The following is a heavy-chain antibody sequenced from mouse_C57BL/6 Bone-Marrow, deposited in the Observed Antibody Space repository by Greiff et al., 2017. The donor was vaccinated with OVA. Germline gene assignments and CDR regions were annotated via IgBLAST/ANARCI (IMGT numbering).Heavy chain of an antibody. V-gene: IGHV1-50*01. CDR1: GYTFTSYW. Sequence: VQLQQPGAELVKPGASVKLSCKASGYTFTSYWMQWVKQRPGQGLEWIGEIDPSDSYTNYNQKFKGKFTLTVDTSSSTAYMQLSSLTSEDSAVYYCARGYVARYWGQGTSVTVSS. J-gene: IGHJ4*01. CDR3: ARGYVARY. CDR2: IDPSDSYT. D-gene: IGHD1-2*01.